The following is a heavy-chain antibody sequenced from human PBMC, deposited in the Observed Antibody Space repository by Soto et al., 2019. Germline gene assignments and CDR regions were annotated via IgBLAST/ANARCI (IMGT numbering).Heavy chain of an antibody. D-gene: IGHD3-10*01. CDR3: ARVLREYYYGSGSYVSPVDY. CDR1: GGSVSSGSYY. J-gene: IGHJ4*02. V-gene: IGHV4-61*01. Sequence: SETLSLTCTVSGGSVSSGSYYWSWIRQPPGKGLEWIGYIYYSGSTNYNPSLKSRVTISVDTSKNQFSLKLSSVTAADTAVYYCARVLREYYYGSGSYVSPVDYRGQGTLVTVSS. CDR2: IYYSGST.